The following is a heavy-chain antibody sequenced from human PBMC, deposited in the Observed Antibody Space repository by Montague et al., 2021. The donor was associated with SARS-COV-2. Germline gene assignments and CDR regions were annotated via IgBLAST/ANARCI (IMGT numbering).Heavy chain of an antibody. CDR2: INGDGLTT. D-gene: IGHD5-18*01. J-gene: IGHJ5*02. V-gene: IGHV3-23*01. CDR3: AKGDTAMAPYNWFDP. CDR1: GFTFDDYA. Sequence: SLRPSCAASGFTFDDYAMHWVRQAPGKGLEWVSLINGDGLTTLVTDSVKGRFTISRDNSKNTLYLQMNSLRAEDTAVYYCAKGDTAMAPYNWFDPWGQGTLVTVSS.